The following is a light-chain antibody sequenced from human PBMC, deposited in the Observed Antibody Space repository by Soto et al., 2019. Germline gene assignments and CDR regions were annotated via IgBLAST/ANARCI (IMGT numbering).Light chain of an antibody. J-gene: IGKJ3*01. CDR1: QSVSSS. V-gene: IGKV3-15*01. CDR2: GAS. Sequence: EIVMTQSPATLSVSPGERATLSCRASQSVSSSLAWYQQRPGQAPRLLIYGASTRATGIPARFSGSGSGTEFTLTISSLQSEDFAVYYCQQRSNWPRFTFGPGTKVDIK. CDR3: QQRSNWPRFT.